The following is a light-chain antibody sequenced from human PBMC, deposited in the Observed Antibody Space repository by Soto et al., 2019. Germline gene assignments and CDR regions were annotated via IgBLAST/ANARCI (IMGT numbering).Light chain of an antibody. CDR2: GAS. Sequence: ESVLTRSPGTLCLSPGERATLSCRASQSVSSSSLAWYQQKRGQAPKLLIYGASNRAAGIPDRFSGSGSGTDVILTINRLEPEDVAVYYCQQYGSSLLTFGGGTKVDIK. CDR3: QQYGSSLLT. V-gene: IGKV3-20*01. J-gene: IGKJ4*01. CDR1: QSVSSSS.